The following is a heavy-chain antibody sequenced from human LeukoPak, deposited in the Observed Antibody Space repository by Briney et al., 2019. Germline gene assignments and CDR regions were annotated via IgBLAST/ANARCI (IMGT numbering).Heavy chain of an antibody. CDR1: GFSFSNYP. CDR2: ISGSGGST. J-gene: IGHJ4*02. Sequence: AGGSLRLSCAASGFSFSNYPMSWVRQAPGKGLEWVSAISGSGGSTYYADSVKGRFTISRDNSKNTLYLQMNSLRAEDTAVYYCAKLAWFGELFAGNYFDYWGQGTLVTVSS. D-gene: IGHD3-10*01. V-gene: IGHV3-23*01. CDR3: AKLAWFGELFAGNYFDY.